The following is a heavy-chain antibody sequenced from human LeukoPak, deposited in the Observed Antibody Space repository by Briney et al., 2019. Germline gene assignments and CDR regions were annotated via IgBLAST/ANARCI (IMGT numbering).Heavy chain of an antibody. CDR1: GYTFTSYD. Sequence: ASVKVSCKASGYTFTSYDINWVRQATGQGLEWMGWMNPNSGNTGYAQKFQGRVTITRNTSISTAYMELSSLRSEDTAVYYCARHSNYDGNFDYWGQGTLVTVSS. CDR2: MNPNSGNT. J-gene: IGHJ4*02. D-gene: IGHD4-11*01. V-gene: IGHV1-8*01. CDR3: ARHSNYDGNFDY.